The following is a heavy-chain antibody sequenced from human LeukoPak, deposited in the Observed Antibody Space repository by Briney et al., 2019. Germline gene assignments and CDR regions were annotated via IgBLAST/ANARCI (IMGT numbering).Heavy chain of an antibody. D-gene: IGHD3-22*01. CDR3: ARGGLENGYHSNDGFDI. Sequence: SETLSLTCTVSGGSISGSYWSWICQPPGQGLGWVGYIYYSGSTKYNPSLKSRVTMSVGTSRNQFSLKLSSVTAADTAVYYCARGGLENGYHSNDGFDIWGQGTMVTVSS. CDR1: GGSISGSY. V-gene: IGHV4-59*01. J-gene: IGHJ3*02. CDR2: IYYSGST.